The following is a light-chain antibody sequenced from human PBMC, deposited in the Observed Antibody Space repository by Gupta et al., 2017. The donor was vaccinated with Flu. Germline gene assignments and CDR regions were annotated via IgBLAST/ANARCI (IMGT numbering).Light chain of an antibody. V-gene: IGLV3-21*02. CDR2: DDN. CDR3: NPREGFGDRPV. CDR1: SIASKS. Sequence: SYVLTHTPSVSVAPGQTAMIACGGNSIASKSVHWYQKKPGQAPVVVLYDDNARPSGIPERVSGSKSGDTATLTVRGAEDGDEADYYCNPREGFGDRPVFGGGTKLTVL. J-gene: IGLJ3*02.